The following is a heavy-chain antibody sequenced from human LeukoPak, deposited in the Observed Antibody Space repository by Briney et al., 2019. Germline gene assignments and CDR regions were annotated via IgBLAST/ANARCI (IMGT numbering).Heavy chain of an antibody. CDR2: INPNSGGT. J-gene: IGHJ5*02. Sequence: ASVKVSCKASGCTFTGYYMHWVRQAPGQGLEWMGWINPNSGGTNSAQIFQGRVTMTRDTSISTAYMELSRLTSDDTAVYYCARDRGWYSLENWFDPWGQGTLVTVSS. CDR3: ARDRGWYSLENWFDP. V-gene: IGHV1-2*02. CDR1: GCTFTGYY. D-gene: IGHD6-19*01.